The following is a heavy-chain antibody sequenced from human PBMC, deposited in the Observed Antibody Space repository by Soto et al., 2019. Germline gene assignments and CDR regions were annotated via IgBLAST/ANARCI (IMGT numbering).Heavy chain of an antibody. CDR1: GFSLSTSGVG. CDR3: AHRPTTTGFDC. V-gene: IGHV2-5*02. Sequence: QITLKESGPTLVKPTQTLTLTCTFSGFSLSTSGVGVGWMRQPPGKALEWLAPIYWDDGMRYSPSLKSSLTITKDTSKNQVVLTMTKTEPVDTDRYSCAHRPTTTGFDCWGQGTLVTVSS. J-gene: IGHJ4*02. CDR2: IYWDDGM. D-gene: IGHD4-17*01.